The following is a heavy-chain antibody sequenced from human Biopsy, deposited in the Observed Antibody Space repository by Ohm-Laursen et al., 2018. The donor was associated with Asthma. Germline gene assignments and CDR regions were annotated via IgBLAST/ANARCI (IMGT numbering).Heavy chain of an antibody. D-gene: IGHD1-1*01. CDR2: INSDGSST. J-gene: IGHJ3*02. Sequence: SLRLSCSASGFTFSNYWMHWVRQAPGKGLVWVSRINSDGSSTSYADSVKGRFTISRDNAKNTLYLEMNSLRAEDTAVYYCVRDGTDDAFDIWGQGTVVSVSS. CDR1: GFTFSNYW. CDR3: VRDGTDDAFDI. V-gene: IGHV3-74*01.